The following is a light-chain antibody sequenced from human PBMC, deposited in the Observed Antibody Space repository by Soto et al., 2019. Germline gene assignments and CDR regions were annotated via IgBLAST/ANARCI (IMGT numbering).Light chain of an antibody. V-gene: IGLV4-69*01. CDR3: QTWGTGIRGV. J-gene: IGLJ2*01. CDR1: SGHSSYA. CDR2: VNNDGSH. Sequence: QPVLTQSPSASASLGASVKLTCTLSSGHSSYAIAWHQQQPEKGPRYLMKVNNDGSHSKGGGIPDRFSGSSSGAERYLTISSLQSEDEADYYCQTWGTGIRGVFGGGTQLTVL.